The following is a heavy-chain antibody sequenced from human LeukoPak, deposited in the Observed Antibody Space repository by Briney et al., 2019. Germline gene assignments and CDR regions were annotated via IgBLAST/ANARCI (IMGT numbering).Heavy chain of an antibody. CDR3: ARTTEAHSWRTRYYDYYMDV. CDR1: GGSISSYY. J-gene: IGHJ6*03. CDR2: IYYSGST. D-gene: IGHD6-13*01. V-gene: IGHV4-59*01. Sequence: PSETLSLTCTVSGGSISSYYWSWIRQPPGNGLEWIGYIYYSGSTNYNPSLKSRVTISVDTSKNQFSLKLSSVTAADTAVYYCARTTEAHSWRTRYYDYYMDVWGKGTTVTVSS.